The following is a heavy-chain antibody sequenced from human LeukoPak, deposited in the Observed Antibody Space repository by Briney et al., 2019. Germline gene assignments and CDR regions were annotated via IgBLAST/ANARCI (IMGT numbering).Heavy chain of an antibody. CDR3: ARDLSVYYYGSGSYYNGGNWFDP. V-gene: IGHV1-69*05. J-gene: IGHJ5*02. CDR2: IIPIFGTA. Sequence: GASVKVSCKASGGTFSSYAISWVRQAPGQGLEWMGGIIPIFGTANYAQKLQGRVTMTTDTSTSTAYMELRSLRSDDTAVYYCARDLSVYYYGSGSYYNGGNWFDPWGQGTLVTVSS. CDR1: GGTFSSYA. D-gene: IGHD3-10*01.